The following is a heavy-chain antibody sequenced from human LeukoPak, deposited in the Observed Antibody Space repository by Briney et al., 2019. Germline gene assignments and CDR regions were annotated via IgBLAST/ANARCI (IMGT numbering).Heavy chain of an antibody. D-gene: IGHD3-10*02. V-gene: IGHV3-48*03. CDR1: GFTFSSYE. J-gene: IGHJ6*04. CDR3: AELGITMIGGV. CDR2: ISISAGTI. Sequence: GGSLRLSCVGSGFTFSSYELNWVRQAPGKGLEWVSYISISAGTIYYADSVRGRFTISRDNSKNSLFLQMNSLRAEDTAVYYCAELGITMIGGVWGKGTTVTISS.